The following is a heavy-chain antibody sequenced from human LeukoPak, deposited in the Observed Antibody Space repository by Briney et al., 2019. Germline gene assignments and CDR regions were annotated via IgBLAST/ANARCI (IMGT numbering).Heavy chain of an antibody. CDR2: ISPYNGYT. J-gene: IGHJ4*02. Sequence: ASVKVSCKASGYTFINSAIGWVRQAPGQGLEWMGWISPYNGYTKYAESLQGRVTMTTDTSTSTAYMELRSLRSDDTAVYYCARVGASYDGLIDYWGQGTRVTVSS. D-gene: IGHD1-26*01. CDR1: GYTFINSA. CDR3: ARVGASYDGLIDY. V-gene: IGHV1-18*01.